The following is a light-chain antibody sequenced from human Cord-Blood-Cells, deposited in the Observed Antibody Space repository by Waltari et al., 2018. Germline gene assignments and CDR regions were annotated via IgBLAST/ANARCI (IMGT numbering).Light chain of an antibody. CDR3: QQSYSTPRT. CDR1: QSISSY. Sequence: DIQMTQSPSSLSASEGDRATITCRASQSISSYLNWYQQKPGKAPTLLIYAASSLQSGVPSRFSGSGSGTDFTLTISSLQPEDFATYYCQQSYSTPRTFGQGTKVEIK. V-gene: IGKV1-39*01. J-gene: IGKJ1*01. CDR2: AAS.